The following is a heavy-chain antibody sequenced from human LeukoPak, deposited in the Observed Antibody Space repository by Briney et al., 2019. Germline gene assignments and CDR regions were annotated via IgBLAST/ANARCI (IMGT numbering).Heavy chain of an antibody. Sequence: PGGSLRLSCAASGFTFSSYAMSWVRQAPGKGLEWVSAISGSGGSTYYADSVKGRFTISRDNSKNTLYLQMTSLRAEDTAIYYCAKDVANSYAFDIWGQGTMVTVSS. J-gene: IGHJ3*02. CDR3: AKDVANSYAFDI. D-gene: IGHD4/OR15-4a*01. CDR1: GFTFSSYA. V-gene: IGHV3-23*01. CDR2: ISGSGGST.